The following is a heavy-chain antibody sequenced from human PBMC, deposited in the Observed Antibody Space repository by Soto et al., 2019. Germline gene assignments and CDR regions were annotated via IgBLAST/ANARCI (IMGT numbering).Heavy chain of an antibody. CDR2: IRSRSNGYAT. CDR3: ARDLT. CDR1: GFTLSGSV. Sequence: PGGSLRLSCAASGFTLSGSVIYWVRQPSGKGLEWVGRIRSRSNGYATAYAASVRGRFTISRDDSKNTAYLQMNSLKTEDTAVYYCARDLTWGQGTLVTVSS. J-gene: IGHJ5*02. V-gene: IGHV3-73*01.